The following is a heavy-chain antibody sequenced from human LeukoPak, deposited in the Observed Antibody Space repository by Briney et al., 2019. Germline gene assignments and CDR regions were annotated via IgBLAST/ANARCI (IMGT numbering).Heavy chain of an antibody. CDR1: GFTFSSYA. CDR3: ARGYSSSWVHGWFDP. Sequence: PGGSLRLSCAASGFTFSSYAMHWVRRAPGKGLEWKAVVAYDGSNKKYADSVKGRFTISRDNSKNTLYLQMNSLRAEDTAVYYCARGYSSSWVHGWFDPWGQGTLVTVSS. D-gene: IGHD6-13*01. V-gene: IGHV3-30-3*01. CDR2: VAYDGSNK. J-gene: IGHJ5*02.